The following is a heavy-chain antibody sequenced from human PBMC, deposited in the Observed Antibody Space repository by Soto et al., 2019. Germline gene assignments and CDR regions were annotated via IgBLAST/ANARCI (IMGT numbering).Heavy chain of an antibody. CDR1: GYTFTSSG. CDR2: ISAYNGNT. CDR3: ARTHSASWYYYFDY. J-gene: IGHJ4*02. Sequence: GASVKLSCTASGYTFTSSGINWVRQVPGQGLEWMGWISAYNGNTNYAQKLQGRVTMTTDTSTSTAYMELRSLRSDDTAVYYCARTHSASWYYYFDYWGQGTLVTVSS. V-gene: IGHV1-18*01. D-gene: IGHD6-13*01.